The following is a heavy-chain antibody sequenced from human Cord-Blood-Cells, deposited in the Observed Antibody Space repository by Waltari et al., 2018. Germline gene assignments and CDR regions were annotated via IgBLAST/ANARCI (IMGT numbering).Heavy chain of an antibody. Sequence: QVQLQQWGAGLLKPSETLSLTCAVYGGSFRGYSCSWIRTPPGKGLEWIGEINHSGSTNYNPSLKSRVTISVDTSKNQFSLKLSSVTAADTAVYYCARGELIAAAYYFDYWGQGTLVTVSS. CDR3: ARGELIAAAYYFDY. V-gene: IGHV4-34*01. CDR2: INHSGST. D-gene: IGHD6-13*01. J-gene: IGHJ4*02. CDR1: GGSFRGYS.